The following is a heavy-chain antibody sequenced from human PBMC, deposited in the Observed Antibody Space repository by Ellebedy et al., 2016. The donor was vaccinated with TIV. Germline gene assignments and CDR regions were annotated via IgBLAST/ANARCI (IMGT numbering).Heavy chain of an antibody. CDR3: AREGRELESEDAFEI. J-gene: IGHJ3*02. Sequence: GESLKISCVASDFTFSYYWMHWVRQAPGKGLVWVSRINSDGSSRTHAASVQGRFTISRDNAKNTLYRQMNSLRAEDTAVYYCAREGRELESEDAFEIWGQGTLVTVSS. D-gene: IGHD1-1*01. CDR2: INSDGSSR. V-gene: IGHV3-74*01. CDR1: DFTFSYYW.